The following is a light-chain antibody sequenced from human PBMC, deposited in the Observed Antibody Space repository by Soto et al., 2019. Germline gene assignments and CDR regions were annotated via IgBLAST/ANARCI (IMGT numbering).Light chain of an antibody. CDR1: QSVSSS. V-gene: IGKV3-15*01. Sequence: EIVMTQSPVTLSVSPGERATLSCRASQSVSSSLAGYQQKPGQPPRLLIYGASTGASGIPARFSGSGSGTEFTFPIRCLQSEDFAVFYCQQYDKWPLTFGGGTKVEIK. CDR3: QQYDKWPLT. CDR2: GAS. J-gene: IGKJ4*01.